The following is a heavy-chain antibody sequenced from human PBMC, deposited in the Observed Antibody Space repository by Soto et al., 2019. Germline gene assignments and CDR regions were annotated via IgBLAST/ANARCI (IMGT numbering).Heavy chain of an antibody. Sequence: SWTLSLTCSVSAGSISSGDYYWNWILQPRGKGLEWIGYIYYSGSTYYNPSLKSRVTISVDTSKNQFSLKLSSVCAPDTAVYYRAYYYMLTGAPFDPRGQGTLVTVSS. V-gene: IGHV4-30-4*08. D-gene: IGHD3-9*01. J-gene: IGHJ5*02. CDR2: IYYSGST. CDR3: AYYYMLTGAPFDP. CDR1: AGSISSGDYY.